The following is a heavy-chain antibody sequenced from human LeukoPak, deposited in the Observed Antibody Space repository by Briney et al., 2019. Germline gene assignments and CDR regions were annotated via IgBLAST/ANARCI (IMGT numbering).Heavy chain of an antibody. CDR2: INPNSGGT. J-gene: IGHJ4*02. CDR1: GYTFTGYY. V-gene: IGHV1-2*02. Sequence: RASVKVSCKASGYTFTGYYMHWVRQAPGQGLEWMGWINPNSGGTNYAQEFQGRVTMTRDTSISTAYMELSRLRSDDTAVYYCARVLRREVVAANFDYWGQGTLVTVSS. D-gene: IGHD2-15*01. CDR3: ARVLRREVVAANFDY.